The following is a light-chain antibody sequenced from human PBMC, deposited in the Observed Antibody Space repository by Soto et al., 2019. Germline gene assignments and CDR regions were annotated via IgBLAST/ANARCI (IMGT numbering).Light chain of an antibody. J-gene: IGKJ4*01. CDR2: AAS. CDR1: QDIRNY. CDR3: QEYDVVPLT. Sequence: DIQMTQSPSSLSASVGDRVTITCRASQDIRNYLAWYQQKPGKIPELLIYAASTFHSGVPSRFSGSGYGTYFTLTITTLQPEDVATYYCQEYDVVPLTFGGGTKVDSK. V-gene: IGKV1-27*01.